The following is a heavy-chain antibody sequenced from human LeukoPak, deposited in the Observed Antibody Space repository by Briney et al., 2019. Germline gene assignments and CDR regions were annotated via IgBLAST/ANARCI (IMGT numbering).Heavy chain of an antibody. CDR3: TKAGVGTSFLIDY. CDR1: GFTFSTYA. D-gene: IGHD5-12*01. V-gene: IGHV3-30*18. J-gene: IGHJ4*02. Sequence: GGSLRLSCAASGFTFSTYAMHWVRQAPGKGLEWMAIISNDGRQKFYADSVKGRFTISRDNSKNTLYLQVSSLRPEDTAVYSCTKAGVGTSFLIDYWGQGTLVTVSS. CDR2: ISNDGRQK.